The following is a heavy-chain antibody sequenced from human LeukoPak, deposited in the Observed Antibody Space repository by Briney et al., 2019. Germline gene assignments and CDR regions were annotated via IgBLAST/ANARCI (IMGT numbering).Heavy chain of an antibody. V-gene: IGHV1-24*01. CDR3: ASKGPEYSYGSHAFDI. D-gene: IGHD5-18*01. Sequence: ASVKVSCKVSGYTLTELSMHWVRQAPGKGLEWMGGFDPEDGETIYAQKFQGRVTMTEDTSTDTAYMELSSLRSEDTAVYYCASKGPEYSYGSHAFDIWGQGTMVTVSS. J-gene: IGHJ3*02. CDR2: FDPEDGET. CDR1: GYTLTELS.